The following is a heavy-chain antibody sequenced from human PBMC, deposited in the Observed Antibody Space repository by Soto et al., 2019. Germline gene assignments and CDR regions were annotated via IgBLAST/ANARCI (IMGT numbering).Heavy chain of an antibody. V-gene: IGHV2-5*02. CDR2: IYWDDDK. CDR3: ARAGDILTGYYRKFDY. D-gene: IGHD3-9*01. CDR1: GFSLSTSGVG. J-gene: IGHJ4*02. Sequence: SGPTLVKPTQTLTLTCTFSGFSLSTSGVGVGWIRQPPGKALEWLALIYWDDDKRYSPSLKSRLTITKDTSKNQVVLTMTSMDPVDTATYYCARAGDILTGYYRKFDYWGQGTLVTVSS.